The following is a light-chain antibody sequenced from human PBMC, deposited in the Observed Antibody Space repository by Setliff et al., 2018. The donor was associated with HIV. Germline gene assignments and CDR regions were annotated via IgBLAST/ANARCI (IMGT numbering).Light chain of an antibody. CDR3: CSYVAGSHYV. CDR1: SSDLGSYHL. V-gene: IGLV2-23*01. Sequence: QSALTQPASVSGSPGQSITISCTGTSSDLGSYHLVSWYQHHPGKAPKLMIYEGSQRPSGVSTRFSGSTSGDTAPLTIAGLQAEDEADYYCCSYVAGSHYVFGTGTKV. CDR2: EGS. J-gene: IGLJ1*01.